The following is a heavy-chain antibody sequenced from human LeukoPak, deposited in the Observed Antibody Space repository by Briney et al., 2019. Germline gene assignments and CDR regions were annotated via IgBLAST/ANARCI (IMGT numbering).Heavy chain of an antibody. V-gene: IGHV3-30*18. J-gene: IGHJ4*02. CDR3: AKDQVVVIAQYYFDY. CDR1: GFTFSSYA. D-gene: IGHD2-21*01. CDR2: ISYHGSNK. Sequence: GGSLRLSCAASGFTFSSYAMSWVRQAPGKGLEWVAVISYHGSNKYYADSVKGRFTISRDNSKNTLYLQMNSLRAEDTAVYYCAKDQVVVIAQYYFDYWGQGTLVTVSS.